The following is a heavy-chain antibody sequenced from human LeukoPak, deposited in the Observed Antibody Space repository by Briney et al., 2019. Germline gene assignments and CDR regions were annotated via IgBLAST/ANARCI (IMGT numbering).Heavy chain of an antibody. D-gene: IGHD3-10*01. J-gene: IGHJ4*02. V-gene: IGHV3-23*01. CDR3: ASGIIAPPDY. CDR1: GFTFSTYA. Sequence: GGSLGLSCEVFGFTFSTYAMTWVRQAPGRGLEWVSTISGGDGGTYYADSVKGRFTVSRDTSKNTLYLQMNSLRAEDTALYYCASGIIAPPDYWGQGTLVTVSS. CDR2: ISGGDGGT.